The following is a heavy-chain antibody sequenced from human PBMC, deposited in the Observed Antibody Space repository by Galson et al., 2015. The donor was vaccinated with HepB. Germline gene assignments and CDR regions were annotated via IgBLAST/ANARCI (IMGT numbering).Heavy chain of an antibody. J-gene: IGHJ4*02. V-gene: IGHV3-69-1*01. CDR1: GFSLSAYN. D-gene: IGHD3-9*01. CDR2: ISGSTYI. Sequence: SLRLSCAASGFSLSAYNMNWVRQAPGKGLEWVSSISGSTYIYYKDSVQGRFTISRDTAENSVYLQMNSLRVEDPAVYYCARYSGSYDVLTGYSSYFDLWGPGTLVTVSA. CDR3: ARYSGSYDVLTGYSSYFDL.